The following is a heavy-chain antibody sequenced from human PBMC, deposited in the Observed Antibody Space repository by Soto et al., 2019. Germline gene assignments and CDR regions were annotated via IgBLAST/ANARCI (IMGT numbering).Heavy chain of an antibody. J-gene: IGHJ6*02. Sequence: QVQLVESGGGVVQPGRSLRLSCAASGFTFRSYGMHWVRQAPGKGLEWVALISYGGSDKYYADSVKGRFTISSDNSKNTLYLQMNSLKAEDTAIYYGAKHSEKRLTDGMDAWGQGATVCVSS. V-gene: IGHV3-30*18. CDR2: ISYGGSDK. D-gene: IGHD5-18*01. CDR3: AKHSEKRLTDGMDA. CDR1: GFTFRSYG.